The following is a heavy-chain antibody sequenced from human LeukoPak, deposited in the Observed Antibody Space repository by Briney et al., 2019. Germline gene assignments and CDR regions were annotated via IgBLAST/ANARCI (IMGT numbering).Heavy chain of an antibody. D-gene: IGHD3-3*01. V-gene: IGHV4-34*01. CDR1: GGSFSGFY. J-gene: IGHJ4*02. Sequence: PSETLSLTCAVYGGSFSGFYWSWIRQPPGKGLEWIGEINHSGSTNYNPSLKSRVTISVDTSKNQFSLKLTSVTAADTAVYYCASRDLWSGYYKGIDYWGQGALVTVSS. CDR2: INHSGST. CDR3: ASRDLWSGYYKGIDY.